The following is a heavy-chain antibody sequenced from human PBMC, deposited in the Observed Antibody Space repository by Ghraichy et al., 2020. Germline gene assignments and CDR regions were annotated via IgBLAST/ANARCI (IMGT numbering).Heavy chain of an antibody. J-gene: IGHJ6*02. Sequence: ASVKVSCKSSGYTFTSYGISWVRQAPGQGLEWMGWISAYNGNTNYAQKLQGRVTMTTDTSTSTAYMELRSLRSDDTAVYYCARGAGADRYCSSTSCYTREYYGMDVWGQGTTVTVS. CDR3: ARGAGADRYCSSTSCYTREYYGMDV. CDR1: GYTFTSYG. CDR2: ISAYNGNT. V-gene: IGHV1-18*01. D-gene: IGHD2-2*02.